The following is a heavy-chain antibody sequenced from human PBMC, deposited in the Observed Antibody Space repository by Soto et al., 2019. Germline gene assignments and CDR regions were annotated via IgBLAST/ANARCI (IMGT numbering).Heavy chain of an antibody. CDR2: IYPGDSDT. D-gene: IGHD2-8*01. CDR1: GYSFTSYW. V-gene: IGHV5-51*01. Sequence: PGESLKISCKGSGYSFTSYWIGWVRQMPGKGQEWMGIIYPGDSDTRYSPSFQCQVTISADKSISTAYLQWSSLKAPDPAMYYCARLPSCPYGVCYRFDYWGQGTLVTVSS. J-gene: IGHJ4*02. CDR3: ARLPSCPYGVCYRFDY.